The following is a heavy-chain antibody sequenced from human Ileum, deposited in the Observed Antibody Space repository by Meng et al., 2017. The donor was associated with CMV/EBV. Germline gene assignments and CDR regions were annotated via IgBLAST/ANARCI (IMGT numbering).Heavy chain of an antibody. CDR2: IYDDGST. V-gene: IGHV3-66*01. CDR3: ASALGIERDS. J-gene: IGHJ4*02. Sequence: EFGGGLVLPGGYMRRCYLASGFTFSSNYMTWVRQAPGRGLEWISVIYDDGSTYSADYVKDRFTISRDISKHNLYFQMENLRAGYTAISYLASALGIERDSWAQATLVTVSS. CDR1: GFTFSSNY. D-gene: IGHD7-27*01.